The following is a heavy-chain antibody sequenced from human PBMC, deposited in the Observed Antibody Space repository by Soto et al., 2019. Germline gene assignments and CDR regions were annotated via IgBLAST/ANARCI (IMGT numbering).Heavy chain of an antibody. J-gene: IGHJ5*01. Sequence: SETLSLTCSVYGGSINTYYWAWIRQPPGKGLEWIGYIHYSGSTNYNPSLKSRVTISVDTSKNQFSLKLSSVTAADTAVYYCARHHDSWGHGTLVTVSS. V-gene: IGHV4-59*08. CDR3: ARHHDS. CDR1: GGSINTYY. CDR2: IHYSGST.